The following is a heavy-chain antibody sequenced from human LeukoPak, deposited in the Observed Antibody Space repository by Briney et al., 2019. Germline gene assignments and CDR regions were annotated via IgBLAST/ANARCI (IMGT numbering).Heavy chain of an antibody. Sequence: PGGSLRLSCAASGFTFSNYFIDWVRQAPGKGLEWVSTISASGGGTYYADSVKGRFTISRDNSKNTLYLQMNSLRDEDTAVYYCWVTGTGFDYWGQGTLVTVSS. CDR2: ISASGGGT. CDR1: GFTFSNYF. D-gene: IGHD6-19*01. V-gene: IGHV3-23*01. CDR3: WVTGTGFDY. J-gene: IGHJ4*02.